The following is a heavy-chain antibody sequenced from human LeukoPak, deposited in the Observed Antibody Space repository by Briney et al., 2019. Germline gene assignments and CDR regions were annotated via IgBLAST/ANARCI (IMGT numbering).Heavy chain of an antibody. V-gene: IGHV3-23*01. CDR1: GFTFSSYA. D-gene: IGHD3-16*01. CDR2: ISGSGGST. CDR3: AKGVGSKTWGPEARPVDY. J-gene: IGHJ4*02. Sequence: GGSLRLSCAASGFTFSSYAMSWVRQAPGKGLEWVSAISGSGGSTYYADSVKGRFTISRDNSKNTLYLQMNSLRAEDTAVYYCAKGVGSKTWGPEARPVDYWGQGTLVTVSS.